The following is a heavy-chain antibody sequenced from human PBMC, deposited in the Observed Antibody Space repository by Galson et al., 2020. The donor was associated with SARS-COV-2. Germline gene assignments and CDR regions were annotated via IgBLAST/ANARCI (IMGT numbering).Heavy chain of an antibody. Sequence: SETLSLTCAVSGTSISSGSYSWNWIRQPPGKGLEWIGYISHSGGTYYNPSLKSRVTISGDRSKNQFLCRLSSVTAADTAVYYCAREESFFLVVTATRMCYFDYWGRGTLATVSS. J-gene: IGHJ4*01. CDR2: ISHSGGT. CDR1: GTSISSGSYS. V-gene: IGHV4-30-2*01. D-gene: IGHD2-21*02. CDR3: AREESFFLVVTATRMCYFDY.